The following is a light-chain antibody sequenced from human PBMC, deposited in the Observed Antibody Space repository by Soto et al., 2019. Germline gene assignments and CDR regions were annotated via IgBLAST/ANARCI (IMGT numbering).Light chain of an antibody. Sequence: EIVLTQSPATLSLSPGERATLSCRASQTVSSSLAWYQQKPGQAPRLLIYDSSKRATGIPARFTGSGSGTAFTLTISRVEPGDSAVYYCQQTFHSPRTFGQGTSLEIK. V-gene: IGKV3-11*01. J-gene: IGKJ2*01. CDR3: QQTFHSPRT. CDR2: DSS. CDR1: QTVSSS.